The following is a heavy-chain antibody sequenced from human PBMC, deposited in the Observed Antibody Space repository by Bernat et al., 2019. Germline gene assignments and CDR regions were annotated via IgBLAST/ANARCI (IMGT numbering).Heavy chain of an antibody. J-gene: IGHJ6*02. Sequence: QVQLVESGGGVVQPGRSLRLSCAASGLTFSSYGMHWVRQAPCKGLEWVAVISYDGSNKYYADSVKGRFTISRDNSKNTLYLQLNSLRAEDTAVYYCAKDRYGGDPDPIYYYYGMDVWGQGTTVTVSS. CDR1: GLTFSSYG. CDR2: ISYDGSNK. D-gene: IGHD4-23*01. CDR3: AKDRYGGDPDPIYYYYGMDV. V-gene: IGHV3-30*18.